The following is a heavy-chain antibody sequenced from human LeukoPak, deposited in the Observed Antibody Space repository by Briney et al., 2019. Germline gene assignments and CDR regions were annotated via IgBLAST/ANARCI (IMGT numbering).Heavy chain of an antibody. CDR3: AKQVAYGGYSPIDY. J-gene: IGHJ4*02. D-gene: IGHD5-12*01. Sequence: GGSLRLSCAASGFTFSSYAMSWVRQATGKGLEWVSGISGSGGNTYYADSVKGRFTISRDNSKNTPYLQMNSLRGEDTAVYYCAKQVAYGGYSPIDYWGQGTLVTVSS. V-gene: IGHV3-23*01. CDR2: ISGSGGNT. CDR1: GFTFSSYA.